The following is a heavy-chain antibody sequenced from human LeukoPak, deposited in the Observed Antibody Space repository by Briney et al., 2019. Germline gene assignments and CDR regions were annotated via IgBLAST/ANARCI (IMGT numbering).Heavy chain of an antibody. CDR3: ARDVTYYYYMDV. CDR2: IIPIFGTA. CDR1: GGTFSSYA. J-gene: IGHJ6*03. V-gene: IGHV1-69*13. Sequence: ASVKVSCKASGGTFSSYAISWVRQAPGQGLEWMGGIIPIFGTANYAQKFQGRVTITADESTSTAYMELSSLRSDDTAVYYCARDVTYYYYMDVWGKGTTVTVSS.